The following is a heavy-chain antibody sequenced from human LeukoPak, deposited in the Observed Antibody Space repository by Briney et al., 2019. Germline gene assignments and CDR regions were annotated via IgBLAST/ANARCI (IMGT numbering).Heavy chain of an antibody. Sequence: SETLSLTCTVSGGSISSYYWGWIRQPPGKGLEWIGSIYYSGSTYYNPSLKSRVTISVDTSKNQFSLKLSSVTAADTAVYYCARHESGYSSGWFDAFDIWGQGTMVTVSS. CDR2: IYYSGST. V-gene: IGHV4-39*01. J-gene: IGHJ3*02. CDR1: GGSISSYY. CDR3: ARHESGYSSGWFDAFDI. D-gene: IGHD6-19*01.